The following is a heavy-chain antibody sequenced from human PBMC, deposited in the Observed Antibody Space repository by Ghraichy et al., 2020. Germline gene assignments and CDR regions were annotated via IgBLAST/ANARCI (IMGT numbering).Heavy chain of an antibody. V-gene: IGHV4-31*03. CDR2: IYYSGST. J-gene: IGHJ4*02. D-gene: IGHD1-7*01. CDR1: GGSISSGGYY. CDR3: ARVSKLPYNWNYEAVDY. Sequence: SETLSLTCTVSGGSISSGGYYWSWIRQHPGKGLEWIGYIYYSGSTYYNPSLKSRVTISVDTSKNQFSLKLSSVTAADTAVYYCARVSKLPYNWNYEAVDYWGQGTLVTVSS.